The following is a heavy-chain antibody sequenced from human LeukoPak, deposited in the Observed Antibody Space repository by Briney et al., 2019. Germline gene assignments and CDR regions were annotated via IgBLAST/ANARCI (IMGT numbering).Heavy chain of an antibody. Sequence: QPGGSLRLSCAASGFTFSSYSMNWVRKAPGKGLEWVSYISSSSSTIYYADSVKGRFTISRDNAKNSLYLQMNSLRAEDTAVYYCARGAYYYEDWGQGTLVTVSS. V-gene: IGHV3-48*01. CDR3: ARGAYYYED. D-gene: IGHD3-22*01. CDR2: ISSSSSTI. J-gene: IGHJ4*02. CDR1: GFTFSSYS.